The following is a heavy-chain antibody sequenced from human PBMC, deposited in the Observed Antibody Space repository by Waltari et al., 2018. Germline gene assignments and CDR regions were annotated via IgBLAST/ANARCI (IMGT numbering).Heavy chain of an antibody. V-gene: IGHV1-24*01. CDR1: GYTLTEVS. Sequence: QVQPEQSGAEGKKPGASVKVSCKDVGYTLTEVSMHRVRQAPGKGLGWMGGFDPEDGEAVFAQKFQGSLTLTEDTPANTAYMELTSLTSEDTAVYYCASGLIIPGRFRLGYWGQGTLVTVSA. D-gene: IGHD3-3*01. J-gene: IGHJ4*02. CDR2: FDPEDGEA. CDR3: ASGLIIPGRFRLGY.